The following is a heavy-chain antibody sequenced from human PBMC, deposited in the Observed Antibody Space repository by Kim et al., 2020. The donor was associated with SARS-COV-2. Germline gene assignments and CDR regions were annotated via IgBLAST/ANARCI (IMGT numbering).Heavy chain of an antibody. CDR2: ISYDGSNK. D-gene: IGHD3-3*01. J-gene: IGHJ4*02. CDR3: ARDSVKLRFLEWLLESPTGLDY. CDR1: GFTFSSYA. V-gene: IGHV3-30*04. Sequence: GGSLRLFCAASGFTFSSYAMHWVRQAPGKGLEWVAVISYDGSNKYYADSVKGRFTISRDNSKNTLYLQMNSLRAEDTAVYYCARDSVKLRFLEWLLESPTGLDYWGQGTLVTVSS.